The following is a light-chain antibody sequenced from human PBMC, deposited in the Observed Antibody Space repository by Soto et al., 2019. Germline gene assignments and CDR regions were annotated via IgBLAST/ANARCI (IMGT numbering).Light chain of an antibody. Sequence: DIQMTQSPSTLSGSVGDRVTITCRASQTISSWLAWYQQKPGKAPKLLIYKASTLKSGVPSRFSGSGSGTKFTLTISXLQPDDFATYYCQHYNSYSEAFGQGTKV. CDR3: QHYNSYSEA. J-gene: IGKJ1*01. CDR2: KAS. CDR1: QTISSW. V-gene: IGKV1-5*03.